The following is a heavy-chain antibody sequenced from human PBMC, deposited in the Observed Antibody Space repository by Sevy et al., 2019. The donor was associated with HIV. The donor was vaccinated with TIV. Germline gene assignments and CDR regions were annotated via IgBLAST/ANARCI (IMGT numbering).Heavy chain of an antibody. V-gene: IGHV3-9*01. CDR1: GFAFSDYA. CDR2: ISWNSGAI. Sequence: GGSLRLSCAASGFAFSDYAMHWVRQVPGKGLEWVSGISWNSGAIGYADSVNGRFTISRDNAKNSLHLQMNSLIVEDTALYYRGRAQGYWVINSCFGGSINAFDIWGQGTMVTVSS. J-gene: IGHJ3*02. D-gene: IGHD2-15*01. CDR3: GRAQGYWVINSCFGGSINAFDI.